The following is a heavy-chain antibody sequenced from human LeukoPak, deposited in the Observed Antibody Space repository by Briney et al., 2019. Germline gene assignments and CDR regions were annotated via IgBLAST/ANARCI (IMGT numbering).Heavy chain of an antibody. CDR1: GLTVSSNY. CDR3: ARYYYDTSGYPYYFDY. V-gene: IGHV3-53*01. Sequence: GGSLRLSCAASGLTVSSNYMSWVRQAPGKGLEWVSVIYSGGSTYYADSVKGRFTISRNNSKNTVYLQMNSLRAEDTAVHYCARYYYDTSGYPYYFDYWGQGTLVTVSS. D-gene: IGHD3-22*01. J-gene: IGHJ4*02. CDR2: IYSGGST.